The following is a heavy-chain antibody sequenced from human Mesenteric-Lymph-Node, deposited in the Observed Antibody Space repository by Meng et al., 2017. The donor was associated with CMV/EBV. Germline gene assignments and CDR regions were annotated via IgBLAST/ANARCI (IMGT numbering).Heavy chain of an antibody. V-gene: IGHV3-30*04. CDR2: ISYDGSTR. CDR3: ARDQQYQPYYSGLDL. D-gene: IGHD2-2*01. J-gene: IGHJ6*02. CDR1: GFPFNSYA. Sequence: GESLKISCAASGFPFNSYAMHWVRQAPGKGLEWVAIISYDGSTRDYADSVKGRFTISGDNSKNTLNLQMNSLSAGDTAVYYCARDQQYQPYYSGLDLWGQGITVTVSS.